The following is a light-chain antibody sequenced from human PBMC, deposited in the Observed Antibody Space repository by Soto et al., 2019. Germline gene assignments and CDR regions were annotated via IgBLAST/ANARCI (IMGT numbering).Light chain of an antibody. Sequence: EVVLKKSPGTLSLSQGERATLSCRASQTVRGSSLAWYQQKPGQAPRLLIYGASNRATGIPDRFSGSGSGTDFTLAISRLEPEDFAVYYCQQYGSSGPFGQVSKVAIK. CDR1: QTVRGSS. V-gene: IGKV3-20*01. J-gene: IGKJ1*01. CDR2: GAS. CDR3: QQYGSSGP.